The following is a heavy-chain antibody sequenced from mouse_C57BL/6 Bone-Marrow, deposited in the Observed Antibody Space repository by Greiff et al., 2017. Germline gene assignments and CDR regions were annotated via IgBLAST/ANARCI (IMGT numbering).Heavy chain of an antibody. V-gene: IGHV7-1*01. Sequence: EVQLQQSGGGLVQSGRSLRLSCATSGFTFSDFYMEWVSQAPGKGLEWIAASRNKANDYTTEYSASVKGRFIVSRDTSQSILYLQMNALRAEETAIYYCARDASHYYGSRYWYFDVWGTGTTVTVSS. J-gene: IGHJ1*03. CDR2: SRNKANDYTT. CDR1: GFTFSDFY. D-gene: IGHD1-1*01. CDR3: ARDASHYYGSRYWYFDV.